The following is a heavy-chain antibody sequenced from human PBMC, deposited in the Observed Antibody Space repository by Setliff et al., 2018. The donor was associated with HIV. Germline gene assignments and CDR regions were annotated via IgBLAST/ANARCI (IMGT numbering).Heavy chain of an antibody. J-gene: IGHJ4*02. Sequence: AGGSLRLSCAASGFTFSSYAMSWVRQAPGRGLELVSAISDSGRDTYYTDSLKGRFTIFRDNSQNTLYLQMNSLRAEDTAVYYCARGSSPDPRVYDYWGQGTLVTVSS. CDR3: ARGSSPDPRVYDY. V-gene: IGHV3-23*01. D-gene: IGHD6-13*01. CDR1: GFTFSSYA. CDR2: ISDSGRDT.